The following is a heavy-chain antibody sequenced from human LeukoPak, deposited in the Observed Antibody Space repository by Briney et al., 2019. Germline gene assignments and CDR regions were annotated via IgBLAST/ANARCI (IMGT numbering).Heavy chain of an antibody. CDR2: IIPIFGTA. V-gene: IGHV1-69*05. CDR1: GGTFSSYA. Sequence: SVKVSCKASGGTFSSYAISWVRQAPGQGLEWMGGIIPIFGTANYAQKFQGRVTITTDESTSTAYMELSSLRSEDTAVYYCARALGQLVRGCYYYYMDVWGKGTTVTVSS. CDR3: ARALGQLVRGCYYYYMDV. J-gene: IGHJ6*03. D-gene: IGHD6-6*01.